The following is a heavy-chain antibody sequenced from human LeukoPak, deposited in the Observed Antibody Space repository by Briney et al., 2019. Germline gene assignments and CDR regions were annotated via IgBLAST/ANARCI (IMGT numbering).Heavy chain of an antibody. CDR3: ARSELLWFGGVNSGFDY. CDR1: GRSISSYY. Sequence: SETLSLTCTVSGRSISSYYWSSIRQPPGKGLEWIGYVYYSGGTNYKPSLKSRVTISVDTSKNQFSLRQSSVTAADTAVYYCARSELLWFGGVNSGFDYWGQGTLVTVSS. D-gene: IGHD3-10*01. V-gene: IGHV4-59*01. J-gene: IGHJ4*02. CDR2: VYYSGGT.